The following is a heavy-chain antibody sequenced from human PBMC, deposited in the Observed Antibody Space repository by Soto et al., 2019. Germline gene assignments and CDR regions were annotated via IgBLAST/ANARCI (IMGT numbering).Heavy chain of an antibody. D-gene: IGHD3-3*01. CDR2: ISYDGSNK. J-gene: IGHJ4*02. CDR3: ARDRVLRFLEWLHTTPLDFDY. V-gene: IGHV3-30-3*01. Sequence: GGSLRLACAASGFTFSSYAMHWVRQAPGKGLEWVAVISYDGSNKYYADSVKGRFTISRDNSKNTLYLQMNSLRAEDTAVYYCARDRVLRFLEWLHTTPLDFDYWGQGTLVTVSS. CDR1: GFTFSSYA.